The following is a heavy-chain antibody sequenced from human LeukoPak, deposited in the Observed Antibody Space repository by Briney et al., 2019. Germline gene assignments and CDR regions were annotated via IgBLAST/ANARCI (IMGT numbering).Heavy chain of an antibody. V-gene: IGHV4-31*03. CDR2: IYYSGST. CDR1: GGSISSGTYY. J-gene: IGHJ3*02. Sequence: PSQTLSLTCTVSGGSISSGTYYWSWIPHHPGKGLEWIGYIYYSGSTYYSPSLKSRVSISVDTSKNQFSLNLNFVTAADTAVYYCATYGSGSRAFDIWGQGTMVTVSS. CDR3: ATYGSGSRAFDI. D-gene: IGHD3-10*01.